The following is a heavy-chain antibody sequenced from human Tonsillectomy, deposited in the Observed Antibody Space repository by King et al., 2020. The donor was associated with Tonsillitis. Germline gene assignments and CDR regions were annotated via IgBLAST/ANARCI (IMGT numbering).Heavy chain of an antibody. V-gene: IGHV4-30-2*01. Sequence: QLQESGSGLVKPSQTLSLTCAVSGGSISSGGYSWSWIRQPPGKGLEWIGYIYHSGSTFYNPSLKSRVTISVDRSKNQFSLKLSSVTAADTAVDYCARGIVGATWYFDYWGQGTLVTVSS. D-gene: IGHD1-26*01. CDR1: GGSISSGGYS. J-gene: IGHJ4*02. CDR3: ARGIVGATWYFDY. CDR2: IYHSGST.